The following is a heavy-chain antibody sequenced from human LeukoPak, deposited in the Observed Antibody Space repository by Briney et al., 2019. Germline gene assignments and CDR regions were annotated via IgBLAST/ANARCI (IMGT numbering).Heavy chain of an antibody. D-gene: IGHD2-15*01. CDR2: INPNSGVT. J-gene: IGHJ3*02. CDR3: ARGRVAATFGYGAFDI. V-gene: IGHV1-2*02. Sequence: ASVKVSCKASGYTFTDYYMHWVRQATGQGLEWMGWINPNSGVTMYAQNFQGRVTMTRDTSISTAYMELSSLRSEDTAVYYCARGRVAATFGYGAFDIWGQGTMVTVSS. CDR1: GYTFTDYY.